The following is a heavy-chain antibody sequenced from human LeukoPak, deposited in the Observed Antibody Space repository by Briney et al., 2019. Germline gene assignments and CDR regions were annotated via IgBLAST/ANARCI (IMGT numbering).Heavy chain of an antibody. D-gene: IGHD2-2*01. CDR2: TGSTGVST. Sequence: GGSLRLSCAASGFTFSSYAMNWVRQAPGKGLEWVSGTGSTGVSTFYADSVKGRFTVTRDNSKNTLSLQMNSLRAEDTAVYYCAKDPGVVPAHYFDYWGQGTLVTVSS. V-gene: IGHV3-23*01. CDR3: AKDPGVVPAHYFDY. CDR1: GFTFSSYA. J-gene: IGHJ4*02.